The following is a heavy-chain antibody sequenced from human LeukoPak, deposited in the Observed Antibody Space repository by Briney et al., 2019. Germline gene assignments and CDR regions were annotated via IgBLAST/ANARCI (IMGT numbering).Heavy chain of an antibody. J-gene: IGHJ1*01. D-gene: IGHD6-19*01. V-gene: IGHV4-59*01. CDR2: IYYSGST. CDR3: ARVRGSGWPSGYFQH. Sequence: SETLSLTCTVSGGSISSYYWSWIRQPPGKGLEWIGYIYYSGSTNYKPSLKSRVTISVDTSKNQFSLRLRSVTAADTAVYYCARVRGSGWPSGYFQHWGQGTLVTVSS. CDR1: GGSISSYY.